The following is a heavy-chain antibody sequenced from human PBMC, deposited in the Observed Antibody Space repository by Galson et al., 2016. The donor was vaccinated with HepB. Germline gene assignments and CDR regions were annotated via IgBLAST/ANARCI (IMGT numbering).Heavy chain of an antibody. J-gene: IGHJ4*02. V-gene: IGHV3-7*03. Sequence: SLRLSCAASGFNFSSYWLTWVRQAPGEGLEWVATIKHDGGETYYVDSVEGRFLISRDNDKNSLYLQMDSLRAEDMAMYLCATDRALRAAGHFGYWGQGVRVTVSS. CDR3: ATDRALRAAGHFGY. D-gene: IGHD6-13*01. CDR2: IKHDGGET. CDR1: GFNFSSYW.